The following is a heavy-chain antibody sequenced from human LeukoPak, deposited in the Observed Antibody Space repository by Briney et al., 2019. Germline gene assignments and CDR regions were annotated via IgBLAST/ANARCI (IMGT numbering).Heavy chain of an antibody. CDR2: INSDGSST. Sequence: GGSLRLSCAASGFTFSSYWMHWVRQAPGKGLVWVSRINSDGSSTSYADSVKGRFTISRDNAKNTLYLQMNSLRAEDTAVYYCARAKHHDYGPPFDPWGQGTLVTVSS. CDR3: ARAKHHDYGPPFDP. V-gene: IGHV3-74*01. CDR1: GFTFSSYW. J-gene: IGHJ5*02. D-gene: IGHD4-17*01.